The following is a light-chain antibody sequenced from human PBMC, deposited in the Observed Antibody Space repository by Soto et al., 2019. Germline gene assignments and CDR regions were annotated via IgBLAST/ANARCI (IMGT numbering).Light chain of an antibody. Sequence: QSVLTQPPSASGTPGQRVTISCSGSSSNIGSNYVYWYQHFPGMAPRLLISRNDQRPPGVPAGFSGSNSGASASPAISGLRSEDEGDYFCATWDDSITARVLFGGGTKLTVL. CDR2: RND. CDR3: ATWDDSITARVL. J-gene: IGLJ3*02. V-gene: IGLV1-47*01. CDR1: SSNIGSNY.